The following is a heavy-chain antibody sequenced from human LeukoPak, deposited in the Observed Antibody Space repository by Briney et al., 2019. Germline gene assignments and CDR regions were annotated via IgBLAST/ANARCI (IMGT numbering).Heavy chain of an antibody. CDR1: GGTFSSYA. CDR3: ARRRTMVSPFDY. D-gene: IGHD5-18*01. J-gene: IGHJ4*02. V-gene: IGHV1-69*04. CDR2: IIPILGIA. Sequence: SVKVSCKASGGTFSSYAISWVRQAPGQGLEWMGRIIPILGIANYAQKFQGRVTITADKSTSTAYMELSSLRSEDTAVYYCARRRTMVSPFDYWGQGTLVTVSS.